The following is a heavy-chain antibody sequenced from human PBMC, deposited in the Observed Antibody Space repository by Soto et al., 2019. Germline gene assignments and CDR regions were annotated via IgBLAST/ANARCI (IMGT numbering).Heavy chain of an antibody. D-gene: IGHD3-10*01. J-gene: IGHJ4*02. Sequence: QVQLQESGPGLVKPSETLSLTCTVSGGSISSYYWSWIRQPPGKGLEWIGFIYNSGSTNYNPSLKSRVPPSMETSRTQFSLILSSVTAADTAVYYCARAPYGSGTKPYYFDYWGQGTLVTVSS. CDR1: GGSISSYY. CDR3: ARAPYGSGTKPYYFDY. V-gene: IGHV4-59*01. CDR2: IYNSGST.